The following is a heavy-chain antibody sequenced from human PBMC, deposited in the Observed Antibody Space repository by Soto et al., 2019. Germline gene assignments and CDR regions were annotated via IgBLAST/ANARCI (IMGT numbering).Heavy chain of an antibody. CDR3: ARGVYRIIMIVVVIASPLDAFDI. V-gene: IGHV1-46*01. CDR2: INPSGGST. Sequence: ASVKVSCKASGYTFTSYYMHWVRQAPGQGLEWMGIINPSGGSTSYAQKFQGRVTMTRDTSTSTVYMGLSSLRSEDTAVYYCARGVYRIIMIVVVIASPLDAFDIWAEGTMVTVSS. CDR1: GYTFTSYY. J-gene: IGHJ3*02. D-gene: IGHD3-22*01.